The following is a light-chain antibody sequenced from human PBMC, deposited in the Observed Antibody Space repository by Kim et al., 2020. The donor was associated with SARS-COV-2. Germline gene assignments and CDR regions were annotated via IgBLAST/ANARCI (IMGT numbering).Light chain of an antibody. CDR3: LQAVQILYS. CDR2: LGS. J-gene: IGKJ2*03. V-gene: IGKV2-28*01. CDR1: QSLLHSNGHNY. Sequence: PASISCRSSQSLLHSNGHNYLVWYLQTPGQSPQVLIYLGSNRASGVPDRFSGSGSGTDFTLRISRVEAEDVGIYYCLQAVQILYSFCQGTKLEI.